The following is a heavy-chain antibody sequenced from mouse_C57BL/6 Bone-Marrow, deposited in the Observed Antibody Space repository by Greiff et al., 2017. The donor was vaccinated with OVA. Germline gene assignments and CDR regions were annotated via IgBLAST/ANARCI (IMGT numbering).Heavy chain of an antibody. V-gene: IGHV5-12*01. J-gene: IGHJ2*01. Sequence: EVMLVESGGGLVQPGGSLKLSCAASGFTFSDYYMYWVRQTPEKRLEWVAYISNGGGSTYYPDTVKGRFTISRDNAKNTLYLQMSRLKSEDTAMYYCARGNWDDYWGQGTTRTVSS. CDR3: ARGNWDDY. CDR1: GFTFSDYY. D-gene: IGHD4-1*01. CDR2: ISNGGGST.